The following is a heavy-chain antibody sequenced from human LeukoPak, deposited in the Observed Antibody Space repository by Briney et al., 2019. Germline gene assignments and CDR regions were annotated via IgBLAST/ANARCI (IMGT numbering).Heavy chain of an antibody. D-gene: IGHD3-10*01. J-gene: IGHJ4*02. V-gene: IGHV4-39*01. CDR2: IYYSGST. Sequence: SETLSLTCTVSGGSISSSSYYWGWIRQPPGKGLEWIGSIYYSGSTYYNPPLKSRVTISVDTSKNQFSLKLSSVTAADTAVYYCARLYPLWFGEPIPYYFDYWGQGTLVTVSS. CDR1: GGSISSSSYY. CDR3: ARLYPLWFGEPIPYYFDY.